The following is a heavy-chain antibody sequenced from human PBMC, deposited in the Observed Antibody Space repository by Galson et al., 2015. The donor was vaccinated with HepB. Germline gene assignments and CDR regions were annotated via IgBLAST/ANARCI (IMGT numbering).Heavy chain of an antibody. D-gene: IGHD5-12*01. V-gene: IGHV2-70*11. J-gene: IGHJ4*02. CDR2: IDWDDDK. Sequence: PALVKPTQTLTLTCTFSGFSPSTSGMCVSWIRQPPGKALEWLARIDWDDDKYYSTSLKTRLTISKDTSKNQVVLTMTNMDPVDTATYYCARIGATTPYYFDYWGQGTLVTVSS. CDR1: GFSPSTSGMC. CDR3: ARIGATTPYYFDY.